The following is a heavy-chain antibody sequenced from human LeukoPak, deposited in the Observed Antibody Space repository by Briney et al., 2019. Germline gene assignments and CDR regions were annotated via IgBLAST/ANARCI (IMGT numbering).Heavy chain of an antibody. CDR1: GFTFRTYS. CDR3: ARRDYYFYSIDV. Sequence: GGSLRLSCADSGFTFRTYSMNWVRQAPGKGLEWVSSISTASSYIQYADSVMGRFTISRDNAKNSLYLQMNSLRADDSAIYYCARRDYYFYSIDVWGKGTTVTVSS. J-gene: IGHJ6*03. CDR2: ISTASSYI. V-gene: IGHV3-21*01.